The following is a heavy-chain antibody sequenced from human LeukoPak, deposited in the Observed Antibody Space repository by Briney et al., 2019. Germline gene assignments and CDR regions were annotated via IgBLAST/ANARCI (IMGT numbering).Heavy chain of an antibody. Sequence: GGSLRLSCAASGFTFRSYAMHWVRQAPSKGLEWVAAILYDGTNKHYADSVKGRFTISRDNSKNTLYLQMNSLRAEDTAVYYCASGSQDDYVENLFAYWGQGTLVTVSS. CDR2: ILYDGTNK. CDR3: ASGSQDDYVENLFAY. CDR1: GFTFRSYA. V-gene: IGHV3-30-3*01. D-gene: IGHD4-17*01. J-gene: IGHJ4*02.